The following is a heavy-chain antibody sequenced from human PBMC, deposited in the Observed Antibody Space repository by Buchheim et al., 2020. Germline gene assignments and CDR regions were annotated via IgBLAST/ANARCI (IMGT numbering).Heavy chain of an antibody. V-gene: IGHV1-8*02. D-gene: IGHD3-9*01. CDR2: INPNSGNT. CDR3: ARTKEILTGYHYYFDY. J-gene: IGHJ4*02. CDR1: GYTFTGYY. Sequence: QVQLVQSGAEVKKPGASVKVSCKASGYTFTGYYMHWVRQAPGQGLEWMGWINPNSGNTGYAQKFQGRVTMTRNTSISTAYMELSSLRSEDTAVYYCARTKEILTGYHYYFDYWGQGTL.